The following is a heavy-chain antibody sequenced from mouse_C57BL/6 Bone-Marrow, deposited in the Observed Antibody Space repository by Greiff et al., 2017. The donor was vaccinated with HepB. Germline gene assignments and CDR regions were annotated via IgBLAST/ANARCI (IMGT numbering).Heavy chain of an antibody. CDR3: TGEVPHFDY. Sequence: EVHLVESGGGLVQPGGSMKLSCVASGFTFSNYWMNWVRQSPEKGLEWVAQIRLKSDNYATHYAESVKGRFTISRDDSKSSVYLQMNNLRAEDTGIYYCTGEVPHFDYWGQGTTLTVSS. CDR2: IRLKSDNYAT. V-gene: IGHV6-3*01. D-gene: IGHD6-1*01. J-gene: IGHJ2*01. CDR1: GFTFSNYW.